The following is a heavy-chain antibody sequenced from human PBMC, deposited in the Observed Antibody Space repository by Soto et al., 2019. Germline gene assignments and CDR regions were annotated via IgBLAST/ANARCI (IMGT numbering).Heavy chain of an antibody. CDR2: IIPIFGTA. V-gene: IGHV1-69*13. CDR3: ARDLAVAEEDPFDY. J-gene: IGHJ4*02. D-gene: IGHD6-19*01. Sequence: ASVKVSCKASGGTFSSYAISWVRQAPGQGLEWMGGIIPIFGTANYAQKFQGRVTITADESTSTAYMELSSLRSEDTAVYYCARDLAVAEEDPFDYWGQGTLVTVSS. CDR1: GGTFSSYA.